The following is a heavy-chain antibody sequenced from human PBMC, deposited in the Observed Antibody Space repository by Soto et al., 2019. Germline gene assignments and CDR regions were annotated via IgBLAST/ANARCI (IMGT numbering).Heavy chain of an antibody. V-gene: IGHV3-23*01. CDR1: VFTFSSYA. D-gene: IGHD4-17*01. Sequence: VGSLRLSCASSVFTFSSYAMSCVRHSPGKGLEWVSAISGSGGSTYYADSVKGRFTISRDNSKNTLYLQMNSLRAEDTAVYYCANNMTTVNTPVEYWGQGTLVTVSS. J-gene: IGHJ4*02. CDR3: ANNMTTVNTPVEY. CDR2: ISGSGGST.